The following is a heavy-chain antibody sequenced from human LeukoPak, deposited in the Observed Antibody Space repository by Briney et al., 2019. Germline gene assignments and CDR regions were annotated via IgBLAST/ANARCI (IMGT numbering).Heavy chain of an antibody. D-gene: IGHD3-3*01. Sequence: PSQTPSLTCTVSGGSISSGDYYWSWIRQPPGKGLEWIGYIYYSGSTYYNPSLKSRVTISADTSKNQFSLKLSSVTAADTAVYYCARSGVVTKGSGDYWGQGTLVTVSS. V-gene: IGHV4-30-4*01. J-gene: IGHJ4*02. CDR3: ARSGVVTKGSGDY. CDR1: GGSISSGDYY. CDR2: IYYSGST.